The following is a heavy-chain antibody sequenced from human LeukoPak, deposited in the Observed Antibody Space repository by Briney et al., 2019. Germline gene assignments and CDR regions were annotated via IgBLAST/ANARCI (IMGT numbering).Heavy chain of an antibody. CDR1: GYTFIGYY. Sequence: APVTVSCKASGYTFIGYYIHWARQAPGQGLEWMGWINPNSGGTNYAQKFQGRVTMTRDTSISTAYMELSRLRSDDTAVYYCARDYGDYDRGAFDIWGQGTMVTVSS. CDR3: ARDYGDYDRGAFDI. V-gene: IGHV1-2*02. D-gene: IGHD4-17*01. CDR2: INPNSGGT. J-gene: IGHJ3*02.